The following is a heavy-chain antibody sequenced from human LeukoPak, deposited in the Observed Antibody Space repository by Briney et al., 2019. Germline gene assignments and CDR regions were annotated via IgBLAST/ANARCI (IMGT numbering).Heavy chain of an antibody. CDR2: IKQDGSEK. CDR3: ARDRVVVPAAVPY. D-gene: IGHD2-2*01. CDR1: GLTFSSYW. Sequence: GGSLRLSCAASGLTFSSYWMSWVRQAPGKGLEWVANIKQDGSEKYYVDSVKGRFTISRDNAENSLYLQMNSLRAEDTAVYYCARDRVVVPAAVPYWGQGTLVTLSS. V-gene: IGHV3-7*01. J-gene: IGHJ4*02.